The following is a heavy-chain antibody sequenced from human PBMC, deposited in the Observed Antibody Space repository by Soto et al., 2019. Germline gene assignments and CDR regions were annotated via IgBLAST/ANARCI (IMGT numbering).Heavy chain of an antibody. V-gene: IGHV1-18*01. D-gene: IGHD1-26*01. CDR2: ISTYNGDT. CDR3: ARQGSWPYYYYGLDV. J-gene: IGHJ6*02. Sequence: QVQLVQSGPEVKKPGASVKVSCEASGYTFTTSGISWVRQAPGQGLEWMGWISTYNGDTNSAQKFQGRVTMTADTSTGTPNMELMSLKSDDTAVYYCARQGSWPYYYYGLDVWVQGTTVTVSS. CDR1: GYTFTTSG.